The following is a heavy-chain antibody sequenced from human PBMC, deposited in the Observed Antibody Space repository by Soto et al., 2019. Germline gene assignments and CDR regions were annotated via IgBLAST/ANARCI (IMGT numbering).Heavy chain of an antibody. CDR1: GGTFSSYA. CDR2: IIPLFGTT. CDR3: ARALRDGVVNGPYYFDY. V-gene: IGHV1-69*13. J-gene: IGHJ4*02. D-gene: IGHD3-3*01. Sequence: GASVKVSCKASGGTFSSYAISWVRQAPGQGLEWMGGIIPLFGTTDYAQKFQDRVTITADESTGTVYMEVSSLRSDDTAVYYCARALRDGVVNGPYYFDYWGQGTLVTVSS.